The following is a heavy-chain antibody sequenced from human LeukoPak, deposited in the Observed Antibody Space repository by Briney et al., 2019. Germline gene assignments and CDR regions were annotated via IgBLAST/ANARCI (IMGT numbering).Heavy chain of an antibody. Sequence: SVKLSCKASGATFSSYAISWGRQAPGQGLEWMGGIIPIFGTANYAQKFQGRVTITADESTSTAYMELSSMRSEDTAVYYCARQYCSGGSCYKLYYCYGMDVWGQGTTVTVSS. CDR1: GATFSSYA. CDR3: ARQYCSGGSCYKLYYCYGMDV. CDR2: IIPIFGTA. V-gene: IGHV1-69*01. J-gene: IGHJ6*02. D-gene: IGHD2-15*01.